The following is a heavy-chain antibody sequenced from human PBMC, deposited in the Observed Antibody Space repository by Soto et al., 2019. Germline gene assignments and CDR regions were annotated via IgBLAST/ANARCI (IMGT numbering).Heavy chain of an antibody. V-gene: IGHV3-7*03. J-gene: IGHJ3*02. CDR3: AREDSSGWYGGDAHAFDI. CDR1: GFTFSSYW. CDR2: IKQDGSEK. Sequence: PGRSLRLSCAASGFTFSSYWMSWVRQAPGKGLEWVANIKQDGSEKYYVDSVKGRFTISRDNAKNSLYLQMNSLRAEDTAVYYCAREDSSGWYGGDAHAFDIWGQGTRGTVS. D-gene: IGHD6-19*01.